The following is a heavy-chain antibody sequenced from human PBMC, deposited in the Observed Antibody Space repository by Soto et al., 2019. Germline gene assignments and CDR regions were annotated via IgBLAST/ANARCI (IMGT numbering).Heavy chain of an antibody. Sequence: QVQLQESGPGLVKPSETLSLTCTVSGGSISSYYWSWIRQPPGKGLEWIGYIYYSGSTNYNPSLKSRVTISVDTSKNQFSLKLSSVTAAGTAVYYCARFTPDAFDIWGQGTMVTVSS. J-gene: IGHJ3*02. V-gene: IGHV4-59*01. CDR1: GGSISSYY. CDR3: ARFTPDAFDI. CDR2: IYYSGST.